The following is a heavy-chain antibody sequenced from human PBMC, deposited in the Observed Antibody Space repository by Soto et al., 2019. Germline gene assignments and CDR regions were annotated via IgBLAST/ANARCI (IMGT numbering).Heavy chain of an antibody. CDR3: ASRGDIVVVPAATTYYYYYGMDV. V-gene: IGHV1-69*13. J-gene: IGHJ6*02. Sequence: SVKVSCKASGGTFSSYAISWVRQAPGQGLEWMGGIIPIFGTANYAQKFQGRVTITADESTSTAYMELSSLRSEDTAVYYCASRGDIVVVPAATTYYYYYGMDVWGQGTTVTVSS. CDR2: IIPIFGTA. D-gene: IGHD2-2*01. CDR1: GGTFSSYA.